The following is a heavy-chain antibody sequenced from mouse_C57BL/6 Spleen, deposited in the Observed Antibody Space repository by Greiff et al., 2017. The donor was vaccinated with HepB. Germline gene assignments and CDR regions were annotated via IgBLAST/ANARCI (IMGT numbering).Heavy chain of an antibody. D-gene: IGHD2-1*01. V-gene: IGHV1-26*01. CDR2: INPNNGGT. J-gene: IGHJ2*01. Sequence: EVMLVESGPELVKPGASVKISCKASGYTFTDYYMNWVKQSHGKSLEWIGDINPNNGGTSYNQKFKGKATLTVDKSSSTAYMELRSLTSEDSAVYYCARGGNYGGYYFDYWGQGTTLTVSS. CDR3: ARGGNYGGYYFDY. CDR1: GYTFTDYY.